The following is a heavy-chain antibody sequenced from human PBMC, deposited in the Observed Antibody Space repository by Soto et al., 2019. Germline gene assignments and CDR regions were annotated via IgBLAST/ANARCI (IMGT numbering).Heavy chain of an antibody. D-gene: IGHD3-10*01. CDR2: LNIDGSTR. Sequence: PGGALRLSCSASGFTFSNYWMHWVRQGPGKGLVWVARLNIDGSTRNYADSVKGRFTISRDSAKNTLYLQMNSLTADDTAVYYCAREYYYSIDYWGRGTLVTVSS. J-gene: IGHJ4*02. CDR1: GFTFSNYW. V-gene: IGHV3-74*01. CDR3: AREYYYSIDY.